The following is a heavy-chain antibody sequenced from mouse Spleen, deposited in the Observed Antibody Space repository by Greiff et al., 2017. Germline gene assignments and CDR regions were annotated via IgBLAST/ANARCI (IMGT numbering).Heavy chain of an antibody. CDR1: GFTFSDYY. CDR3: ASYDYAGYFDY. Sequence: EVQLVESGGGLVQPGGSLKLSCATSGFTFSDYYMYWVRQTPEKRLEWVAYISNGGGSTYYPDTVKGRFTISRDNAKNTLYLQMSRLKSEDTAMYYCASYDYAGYFDYWGQGTTLTVSS. V-gene: IGHV5-12*02. CDR2: ISNGGGST. D-gene: IGHD2-4*01. J-gene: IGHJ2*01.